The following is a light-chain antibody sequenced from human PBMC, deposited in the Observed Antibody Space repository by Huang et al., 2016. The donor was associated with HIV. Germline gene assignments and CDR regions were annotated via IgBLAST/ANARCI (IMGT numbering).Light chain of an antibody. CDR1: QSVRSN. Sequence: IIMIQSPATLSVSPGDRATLSCSTSQSVRSNLAWYQQKAGQAPSLPIFGASTRATGVPARVSGSGSGTEFTLTISNVQSEDFAVYYCQHYNNWPLFTFGPGTKVDIK. V-gene: IGKV3-15*01. CDR3: QHYNNWPLFT. CDR2: GAS. J-gene: IGKJ3*01.